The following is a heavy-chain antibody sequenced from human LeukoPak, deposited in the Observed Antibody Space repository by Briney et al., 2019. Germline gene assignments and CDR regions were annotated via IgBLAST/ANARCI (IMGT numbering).Heavy chain of an antibody. CDR1: GFTFSTYW. CDR2: IKQDGTEK. Sequence: GGSLRLSCAASGFTFSTYWMSWVRQAPGKGLEWVANIKQDGTEKYYVDSVNGRFTISRDNAKNSLYLQMNSLRAEDTALYYCARGGAYRGGSGIFFSWGQGTLVTVSS. V-gene: IGHV3-7*01. D-gene: IGHD3-10*01. CDR3: ARGGAYRGGSGIFFS. J-gene: IGHJ4*02.